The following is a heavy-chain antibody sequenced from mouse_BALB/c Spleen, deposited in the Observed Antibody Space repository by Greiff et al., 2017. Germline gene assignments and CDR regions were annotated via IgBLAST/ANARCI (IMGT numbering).Heavy chain of an antibody. CDR1: GYTFTSYY. V-gene: IGHV1S81*02. J-gene: IGHJ2*01. CDR2: INPSNGGT. CDR3: TRGLAGFDY. Sequence: VQRVESGAELVKPGASVKLSCKASGYTFTSYYMYWVKQRPGQGLEWIGEINPSNGGTNFNEKFKSKATLTVDKSSSTAYMQLSSLTSEDSAVYYCTRGLAGFDYWGQGTTLTVSS.